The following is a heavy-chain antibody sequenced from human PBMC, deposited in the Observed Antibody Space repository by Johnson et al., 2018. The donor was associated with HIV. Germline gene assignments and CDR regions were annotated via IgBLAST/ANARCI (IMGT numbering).Heavy chain of an antibody. D-gene: IGHD4-17*01. CDR1: GFTFSSYA. J-gene: IGHJ3*02. V-gene: IGHV3-30*14. CDR3: GRDVTKDAFDI. Sequence: QVQLVESGGGVVQPGRSLRLSCAASGFTFSSYAMHWVRQAPGKGLEWVAVISYDGSNKYYADSVKGRFTIPRDNAKNTLYLQMNSQRAEDTAVYYCGRDVTKDAFDIWGQGTMVTVSS. CDR2: ISYDGSNK.